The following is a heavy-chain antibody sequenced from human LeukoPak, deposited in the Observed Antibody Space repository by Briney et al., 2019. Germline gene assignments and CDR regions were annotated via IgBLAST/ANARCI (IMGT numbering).Heavy chain of an antibody. CDR2: IYHSGSS. D-gene: IGHD3-9*01. J-gene: IGHJ6*02. CDR3: ARFAPPGYYYYGMDV. Sequence: PSETLSLTCAVSGGSISSSNWWSWVRQPPGKGLEWIGEIYHSGSSNYNPSLKSRVTISVDKSKNRISLKLSSVTAADTAVYYCARFAPPGYYYYGMDVWGQGTTVTVSS. V-gene: IGHV4-4*02. CDR1: GGSISSSNW.